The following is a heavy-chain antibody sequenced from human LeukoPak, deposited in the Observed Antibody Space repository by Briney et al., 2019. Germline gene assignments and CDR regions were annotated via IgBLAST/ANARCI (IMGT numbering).Heavy chain of an antibody. CDR1: GGSISSYY. Sequence: PSETLSLTCTVSGGSISSYYWSWIRQPPGKGLEWIGYIYYSGSTNYNPSLKSRVTISVDTSKNQFSLKLSSVTAADTAVYYCARDRIDSSGWLRGSHLSTGYYYYYMDVWGKGTTVTVSS. D-gene: IGHD6-19*01. J-gene: IGHJ6*03. CDR3: ARDRIDSSGWLRGSHLSTGYYYYYMDV. CDR2: IYYSGST. V-gene: IGHV4-59*01.